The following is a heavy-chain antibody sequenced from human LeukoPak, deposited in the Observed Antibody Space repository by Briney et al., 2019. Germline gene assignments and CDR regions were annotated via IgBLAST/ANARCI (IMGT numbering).Heavy chain of an antibody. D-gene: IGHD3-16*01. CDR1: GFTFSSYA. J-gene: IGHJ6*03. CDR2: ISGSGGST. CDR3: AKDGSWGDYYFYFYMDV. Sequence: GGSLRLSCAASGFTFSSYAMSWVRQAPGKGLDWVSAISGSGGSTYYADSVKGRFTISRDNSKNTLYIQMNSLRAEDTAVYYCAKDGSWGDYYFYFYMDVWGKGTTVTVSS. V-gene: IGHV3-23*01.